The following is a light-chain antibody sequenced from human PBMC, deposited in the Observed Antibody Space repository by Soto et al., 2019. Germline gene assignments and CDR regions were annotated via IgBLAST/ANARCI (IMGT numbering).Light chain of an antibody. Sequence: DIQMTQSPSSLSASVGDRVTITCRASQSISSLLAWYQQKPGKAPRLLFYVTSNLESGVPSRFSGSGSGTEFTLTISSLQPDDFATYYCQEYNSYSYTFGQGTRL. CDR3: QEYNSYSYT. J-gene: IGKJ2*01. V-gene: IGKV1-5*01. CDR1: QSISSL. CDR2: VTS.